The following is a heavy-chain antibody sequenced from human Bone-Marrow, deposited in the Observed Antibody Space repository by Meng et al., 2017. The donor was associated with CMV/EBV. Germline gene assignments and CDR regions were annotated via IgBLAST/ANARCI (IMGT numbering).Heavy chain of an antibody. J-gene: IGHJ4*02. V-gene: IGHV3-7*01. Sequence: GESLKISCAASGFTFSSYWMSWVRQAPGKGLEWVANIKQDGSEKYYVDSVKGRFTISRDNAKNSLYLQMNSLRAEDTAVYYCARATPLDIVVVVAATRSGPLDYWGQGTLVTVSS. D-gene: IGHD2-15*01. CDR2: IKQDGSEK. CDR1: GFTFSSYW. CDR3: ARATPLDIVVVVAATRSGPLDY.